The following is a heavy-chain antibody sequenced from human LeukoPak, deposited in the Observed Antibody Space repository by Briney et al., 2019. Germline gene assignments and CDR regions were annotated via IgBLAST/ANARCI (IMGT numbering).Heavy chain of an antibody. CDR3: ARQYSSSSEFDY. J-gene: IGHJ4*02. Sequence: GGSLRLSCAGFGFTFGTYWMGWVRQAPGKGLEWVANIKQDGSERYNVDSVKGRFTISRDNAKNTLYLQMNSLRAEDTAVYYCARQYSSSSEFDYWGQGTLVTVSS. CDR1: GFTFGTYW. CDR2: IKQDGSER. D-gene: IGHD6-6*01. V-gene: IGHV3-7*02.